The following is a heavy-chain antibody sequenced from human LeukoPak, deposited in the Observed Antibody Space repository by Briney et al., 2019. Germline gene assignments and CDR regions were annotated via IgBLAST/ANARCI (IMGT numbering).Heavy chain of an antibody. CDR1: GGSISSYY. V-gene: IGHV4-59*08. CDR3: ARGGGSGWYGRDWFDP. Sequence: PSETLSLTCTVSGGSISSYYWSWIRQPPGKGLEWIGYIYYSGSTNYNPSLKSRVTISVDTSKNQFSLKLSSVTAADTAVYYCARGGGSGWYGRDWFDPWGQGTLVTVSS. CDR2: IYYSGST. J-gene: IGHJ5*02. D-gene: IGHD6-19*01.